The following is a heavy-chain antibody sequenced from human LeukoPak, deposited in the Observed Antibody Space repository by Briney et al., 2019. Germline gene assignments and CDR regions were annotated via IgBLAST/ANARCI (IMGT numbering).Heavy chain of an antibody. CDR3: AKARTRGYSYGSFDY. D-gene: IGHD5-18*01. Sequence: GGSLRLSCAASGFTFSSYAMHWVRQAPGKGLEYVSAISSNGGSTYYANSVKGRFTISRENSKNTLYLQMGSLRAEDMAVYYCAKARTRGYSYGSFDYWGQGTLVTVSS. CDR1: GFTFSSYA. J-gene: IGHJ4*02. V-gene: IGHV3-64*01. CDR2: ISSNGGST.